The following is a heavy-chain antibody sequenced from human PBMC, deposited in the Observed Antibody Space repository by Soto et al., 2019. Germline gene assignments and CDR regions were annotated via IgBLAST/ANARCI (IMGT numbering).Heavy chain of an antibody. CDR2: ISSSGSTI. D-gene: IGHD3-10*01. V-gene: IGHV3-11*01. CDR3: ATDSAAGYFDY. J-gene: IGHJ4*02. CDR1: GFTFSDYY. Sequence: GSLRLSCAASGFTFSDYYMSWIRQAPGKGLEWVSYISSSGSTIYYADSVKGRFTISRDNAKNSLYLQMNSLRAEDTAVYYCATDSAAGYFDYWGQGTLVTVSS.